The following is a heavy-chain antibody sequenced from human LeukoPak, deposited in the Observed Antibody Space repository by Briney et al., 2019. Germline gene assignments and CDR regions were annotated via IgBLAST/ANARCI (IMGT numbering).Heavy chain of an antibody. V-gene: IGHV4-39*07. CDR2: IYYSGST. J-gene: IGHJ4*02. Sequence: SETLSLTCTVSGGSISSSSYYWGWIRQPPGKGLEWIGSIYYSGSTYYNPSLKSRVTISVDASKNQFSLKLSSVTAADTAVYYCARGRWLVPGYWGQGTLVTVSS. CDR3: ARGRWLVPGY. D-gene: IGHD6-19*01. CDR1: GGSISSSSYY.